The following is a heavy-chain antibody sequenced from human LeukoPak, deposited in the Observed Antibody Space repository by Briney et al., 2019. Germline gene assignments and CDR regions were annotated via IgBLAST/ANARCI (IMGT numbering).Heavy chain of an antibody. J-gene: IGHJ6*03. D-gene: IGHD3-9*01. CDR1: GFTFDDYA. CDR2: ISWSSGSI. CDR3: ARGKVLRCFDWLRSLPYYYMDV. V-gene: IGHV3-9*01. Sequence: PGGSLRLSCAASGFTFDDYAMHWVRQAPGKGLEWVSGISWSSGSIGYADSVKGRFTISRDNAKNSLYLQMNSLRAEDTAVYYCARGKVLRCFDWLRSLPYYYMDVWGKGTTVTVSS.